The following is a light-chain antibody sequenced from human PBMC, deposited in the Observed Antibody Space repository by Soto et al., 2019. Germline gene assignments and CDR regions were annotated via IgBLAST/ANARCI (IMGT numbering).Light chain of an antibody. J-gene: IGKJ2*01. V-gene: IGKV3-20*01. Sequence: EIVLTQSPGTLSLSPGERATLSCRASQSVSSSYLAWYQQKPCQAPRLLIYGASSRATGIPDRFSGSGSGTDFTLTISRLEPEDLAVYYCQQYGSSVYTFGQGTKLEIK. CDR1: QSVSSSY. CDR3: QQYGSSVYT. CDR2: GAS.